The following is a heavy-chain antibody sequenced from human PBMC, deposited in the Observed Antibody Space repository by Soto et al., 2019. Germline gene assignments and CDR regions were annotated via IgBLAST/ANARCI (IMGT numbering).Heavy chain of an antibody. J-gene: IGHJ4*02. D-gene: IGHD6-19*01. CDR2: ISSSSSYI. CDR1: GFTFSTYS. CDR3: ARELWRTYSSGPYNDY. V-gene: IGHV3-21*01. Sequence: EVQLVESGGGLVTPGGSLRLSCAASGFTFSTYSMNWVRQAPGKGLEWVSSISSSSSYIYYADSVKGRFTISRDDAKNSLYLQMNSLRDEDTAVYYCARELWRTYSSGPYNDYWGQGTLVTVSS.